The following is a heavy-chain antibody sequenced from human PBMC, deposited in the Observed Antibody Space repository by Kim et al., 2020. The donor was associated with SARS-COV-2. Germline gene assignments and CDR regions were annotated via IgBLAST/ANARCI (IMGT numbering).Heavy chain of an antibody. V-gene: IGHV3-23*01. D-gene: IGHD2-21*02. J-gene: IGHJ2*01. Sequence: KGRFTISRDNSKNTLYLQMNSLRAEDTAVYYCAKETYCGGDCYWGWYFDLWGRGTLVTVSS. CDR3: AKETYCGGDCYWGWYFDL.